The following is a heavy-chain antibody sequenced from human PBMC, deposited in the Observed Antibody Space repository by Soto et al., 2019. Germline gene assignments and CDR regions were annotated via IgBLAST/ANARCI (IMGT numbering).Heavy chain of an antibody. CDR1: GYSFTDYH. J-gene: IGHJ6*02. Sequence: ASVKVSCKASGYSFTDYHIHWVRQAPGQGLEWLGRINPKSGGTSTAQKFQGWVTMTTDTSISTASMELTRMTSDDTAIYYCARGDSTDCSNGVCSFFYNHDMDVWGQGTTVTVSS. CDR3: ARGDSTDCSNGVCSFFYNHDMDV. CDR2: INPKSGGT. D-gene: IGHD2-8*01. V-gene: IGHV1-2*04.